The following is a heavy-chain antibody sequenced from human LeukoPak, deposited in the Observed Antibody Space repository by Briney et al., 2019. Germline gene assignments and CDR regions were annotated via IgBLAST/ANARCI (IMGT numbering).Heavy chain of an antibody. CDR3: ARVGVPTPGALIDY. CDR2: ISSSSSYI. Sequence: PGGTLRLSCAPSGFTSSSYSMNWVRQAPGKGLEWVSSISSSSSYIYYADSVKGRFTISRDNAKNSLYLQMNSLRAEDTAVYYCARVGVPTPGALIDYWGQGTLVTVSS. CDR1: GFTSSSYS. D-gene: IGHD2-2*01. J-gene: IGHJ4*02. V-gene: IGHV3-21*01.